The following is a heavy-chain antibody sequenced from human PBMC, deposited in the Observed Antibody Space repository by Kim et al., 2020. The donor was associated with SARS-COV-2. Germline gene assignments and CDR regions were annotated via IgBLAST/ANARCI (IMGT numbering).Heavy chain of an antibody. CDR1: GFTFDDYA. V-gene: IGHV3-9*01. D-gene: IGHD3-10*01. Sequence: GGSLRLSCAASGFTFDDYAMHWVRQAPGKGLEWVSGISWNSGSIGYADSVKGRFTISRDNAKNSLYLQMNSLRAEDTALYYCAKSMGSGSLYYYGMDVWGQGTTVTVSS. J-gene: IGHJ6*02. CDR2: ISWNSGSI. CDR3: AKSMGSGSLYYYGMDV.